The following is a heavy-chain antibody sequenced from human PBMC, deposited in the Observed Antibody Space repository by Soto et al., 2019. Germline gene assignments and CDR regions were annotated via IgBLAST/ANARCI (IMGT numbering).Heavy chain of an antibody. CDR1: GGTFSSYA. Sequence: SVKVSCKASGGTFSSYAISWVRQAPGQGLEWMGGIIPIFGTANYAQKFQGRVTITADESTSTAYMELSSLRSEDTAVYYCASGGGYNFRSYYYYGMDVWGQGTTVTVS. J-gene: IGHJ6*02. V-gene: IGHV1-69*13. D-gene: IGHD1-26*01. CDR2: IIPIFGTA. CDR3: ASGGGYNFRSYYYYGMDV.